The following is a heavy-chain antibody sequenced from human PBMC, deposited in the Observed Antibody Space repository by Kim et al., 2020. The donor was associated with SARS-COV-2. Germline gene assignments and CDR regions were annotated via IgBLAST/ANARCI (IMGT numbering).Heavy chain of an antibody. J-gene: IGHJ6*02. V-gene: IGHV3-48*02. CDR3: VKAGGMDV. Sequence: SSNIKYADPVKGRFTISRDNAKNSLYLQMNSLRDEDTAVFYCVKAGGMDVWGQGTTVTVSS. CDR2: SSNI.